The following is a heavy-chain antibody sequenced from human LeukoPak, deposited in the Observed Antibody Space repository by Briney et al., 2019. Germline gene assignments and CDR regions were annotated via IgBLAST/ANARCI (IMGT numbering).Heavy chain of an antibody. CDR3: ARDFYDILTGYYHRKFDY. D-gene: IGHD3-9*01. CDR2: IYHSGST. Sequence: SETLSLTCTVSGGSMSTYAWSWIRQPPGKGLEYIGYIYHSGSTNYSPSLKSRVTISVDTSKKQFSLKLSSVTAADTAVYYCARDFYDILTGYYHRKFDYWGQGTLVTVSS. CDR1: GGSMSTYA. J-gene: IGHJ4*02. V-gene: IGHV4-59*01.